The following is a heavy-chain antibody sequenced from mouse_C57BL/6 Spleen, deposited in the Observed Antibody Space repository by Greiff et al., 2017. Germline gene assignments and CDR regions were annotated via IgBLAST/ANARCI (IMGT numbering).Heavy chain of an antibody. Sequence: QVQLKQSGAELVRPGTSVKMSCKASGYTFTNYWIGWAKQRPGHGLEWIGDIYPGGGYTNYNEKFKGKATLTADKSSSTAYMQFSSLTSEDSAIYYCARRGPYYFDYWGQGTTLTVSS. CDR3: ARRGPYYFDY. V-gene: IGHV1-63*01. CDR2: IYPGGGYT. CDR1: GYTFTNYW. J-gene: IGHJ2*01.